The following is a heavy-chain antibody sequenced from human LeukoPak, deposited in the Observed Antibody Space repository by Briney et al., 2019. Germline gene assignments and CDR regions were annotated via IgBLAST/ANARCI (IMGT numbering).Heavy chain of an antibody. CDR3: AKEGELGLND. J-gene: IGHJ4*02. V-gene: IGHV1-2*02. CDR2: ITLNSGDT. CDR1: GHTFTVYY. D-gene: IGHD7-27*01. Sequence: ASVKVSCKASGHTFTVYYIHWVRQAPEQGLEWMGWITLNSGDTKYAQKFQGRVTMTSDTSITTAYMELSRLKFDDTAMYYCAKEGELGLNDWGQGTLVTVSS.